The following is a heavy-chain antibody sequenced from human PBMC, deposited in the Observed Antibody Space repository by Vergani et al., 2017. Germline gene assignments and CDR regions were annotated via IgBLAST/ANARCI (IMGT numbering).Heavy chain of an antibody. Sequence: QVQLVQSGAEVKKPGSSVKVSCKASGGTFSSYAISWVRQAPGQGLEWMGGIIPMFGTANYEQKFQGRVTITADESTSTAYMELSSLKSEDTAVYYCARDRSTVTDDAFDIWGQGTMVTVSS. J-gene: IGHJ3*02. CDR3: ARDRSTVTDDAFDI. V-gene: IGHV1-69*01. CDR2: IIPMFGTA. D-gene: IGHD4-17*01. CDR1: GGTFSSYA.